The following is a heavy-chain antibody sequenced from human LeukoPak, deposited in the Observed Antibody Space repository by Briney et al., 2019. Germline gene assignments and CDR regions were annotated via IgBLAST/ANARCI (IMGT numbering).Heavy chain of an antibody. CDR3: ARDLNYGGNSGFDY. D-gene: IGHD4-23*01. Sequence: SETLSLTCTVSGGSISSGGYYWSWIRQHPGKGLEWIGYIYYSGSTYYNPSLKSRVTISVDTSKNQFSLKLSSVTAADTAVYYCARDLNYGGNSGFDYWGQGTLVTVSS. CDR2: IYYSGST. V-gene: IGHV4-31*03. J-gene: IGHJ4*02. CDR1: GGSISSGGYY.